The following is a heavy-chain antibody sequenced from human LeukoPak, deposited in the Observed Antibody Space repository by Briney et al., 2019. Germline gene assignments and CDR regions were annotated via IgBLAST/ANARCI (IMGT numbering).Heavy chain of an antibody. CDR3: ARGPYDFWSGYYDY. Sequence: SETLSLTCTVSGGSISSYYWSWIRQPPGKGLEWIGYIYYSGSTNYNPSLKSRVTISVDTSKNQFSLKLSSVTAADTAVYYCARGPYDFWSGYYDYWGQGTLVTVSS. V-gene: IGHV4-59*01. CDR2: IYYSGST. D-gene: IGHD3-3*01. CDR1: GGSISSYY. J-gene: IGHJ4*02.